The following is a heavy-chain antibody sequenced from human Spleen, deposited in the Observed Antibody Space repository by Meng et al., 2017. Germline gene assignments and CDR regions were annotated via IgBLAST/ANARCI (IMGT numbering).Heavy chain of an antibody. V-gene: IGHV4-38-2*01. CDR1: GYSISSGYY. J-gene: IGHJ5*02. CDR3: ARLWGYCSGGSCNWFDP. Sequence: SETLSLTCAVSGYSISSGYYWGWIRQPPGKGLEWIGSIYHSGSTYYNPSLKSRVTISVDTSKNQFSLKLSSVTAADTAVYYCARLWGYCSGGSCNWFDPWGQGTLVT. D-gene: IGHD2-15*01. CDR2: IYHSGST.